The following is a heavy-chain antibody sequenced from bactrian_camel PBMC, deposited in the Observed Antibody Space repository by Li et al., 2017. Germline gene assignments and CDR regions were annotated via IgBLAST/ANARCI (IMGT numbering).Heavy chain of an antibody. V-gene: IGHV3-2*01. CDR1: GFTFSSYY. Sequence: QLVESGGGLVQPGGSLRLSCAASGFTFSSYYMSWVRQAPGKGLEWVASIYIDSTNTYYADSVKGRFTISRDNAKNMVYLQMNSLKSEDTALYYCATTYKTVVVGTSWGQGTQVTVS. CDR2: IYIDSTNT. CDR3: ATTYKTVVVGTS. J-gene: IGHJ6*01. D-gene: IGHD6*01.